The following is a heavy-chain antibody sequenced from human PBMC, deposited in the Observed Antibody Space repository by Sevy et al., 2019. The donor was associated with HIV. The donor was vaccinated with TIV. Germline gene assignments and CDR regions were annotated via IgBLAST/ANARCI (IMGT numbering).Heavy chain of an antibody. V-gene: IGHV3-30*09. CDR3: ARVGVSYCTDDCYHRFDY. CDR1: GFTFSSYA. D-gene: IGHD2-21*02. J-gene: IGHJ4*02. Sequence: GGSLRLSCSASGFTFSSYALLWVRQAPGKGLERVSLISYDGGNKYYSDSVKGRFAISRDESKITLFLQMESLRTEDTAISSCARVGVSYCTDDCYHRFDYWGRGTLVTVSS. CDR2: ISYDGGNK.